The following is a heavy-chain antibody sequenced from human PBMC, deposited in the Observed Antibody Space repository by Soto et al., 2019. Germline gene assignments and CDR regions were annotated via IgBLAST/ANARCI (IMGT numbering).Heavy chain of an antibody. V-gene: IGHV3-30*18. D-gene: IGHD3-22*01. Sequence: SLLLCGAASGFTFSSYGMHGVRQAPGKGLEWVAVISYDGSNKYYADSVKGRFTISRDNSKNTLYLQMNSLRAEDTAVYYCAKDPRDHYYDSSGQGYYYYYGMDVWGQGTTVTVS. J-gene: IGHJ6*02. CDR1: GFTFSSYG. CDR2: ISYDGSNK. CDR3: AKDPRDHYYDSSGQGYYYYYGMDV.